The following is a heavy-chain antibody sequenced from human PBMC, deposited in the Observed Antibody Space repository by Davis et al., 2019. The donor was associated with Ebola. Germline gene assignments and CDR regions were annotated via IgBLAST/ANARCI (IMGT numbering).Heavy chain of an antibody. CDR3: ARYYQSWRNTFDI. CDR1: AFSFSDFY. CDR2: ISTTAGTI. D-gene: IGHD2-8*01. J-gene: IGHJ3*02. V-gene: IGHV3-11*01. Sequence: PGGSLRLSCAASAFSFSDFYMSWIRQAPGKGLEWVSYISTTAGTISYADSVKGRFTISRDNAKNSLYLQMNRLRAEDTAVYYCARYYQSWRNTFDIWGQGTMVTVSS.